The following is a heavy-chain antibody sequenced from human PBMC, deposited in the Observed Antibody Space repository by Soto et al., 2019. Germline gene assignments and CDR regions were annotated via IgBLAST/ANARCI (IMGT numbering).Heavy chain of an antibody. D-gene: IGHD3-10*01. V-gene: IGHV3-23*01. J-gene: IGHJ4*02. Sequence: EVQLLESGGGLVQPGGSLRLSCAASGFTFSSYAMNWVRQAPGKGLEWVSVISGSGGSTYYADSVKGRFTISRDNSKNTLYLQMNSLRAEDTAVSYCAKRNYGSEFDYWGQGTLVTVSS. CDR2: ISGSGGST. CDR3: AKRNYGSEFDY. CDR1: GFTFSSYA.